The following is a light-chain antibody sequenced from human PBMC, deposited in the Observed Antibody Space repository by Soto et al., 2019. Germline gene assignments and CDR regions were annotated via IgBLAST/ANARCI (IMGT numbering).Light chain of an antibody. CDR3: QHYGSSLWT. V-gene: IGKV3-20*01. J-gene: IGKJ1*01. CDR1: QSVSSSY. CDR2: GAS. Sequence: EIVLTQSPDTLSLSPGERATLSCRASQSVSSSYLAWYQQKPGQAPRLLIYGASSRATGIPARFSGGGSGTDFTLTISRLEPEDFAVYYCQHYGSSLWTFGRGTKVEIK.